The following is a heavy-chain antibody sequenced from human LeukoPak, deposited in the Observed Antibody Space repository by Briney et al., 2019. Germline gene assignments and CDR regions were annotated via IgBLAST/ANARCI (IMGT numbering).Heavy chain of an antibody. CDR3: ARDGGAVAAQELYYYYYGMDV. CDR2: INPSGGST. Sequence: GASVKVSCKASGYTFTSYYMHWVRQAPGQGLEWMEIINPSGGSTSYAQKFQGRVTMTRDTSTSTVYMELSSLRSEDTAVYYCARDGGAVAAQELYYYYYGMDVWGQGTTVTVSS. V-gene: IGHV1-46*01. J-gene: IGHJ6*02. CDR1: GYTFTSYY. D-gene: IGHD6-19*01.